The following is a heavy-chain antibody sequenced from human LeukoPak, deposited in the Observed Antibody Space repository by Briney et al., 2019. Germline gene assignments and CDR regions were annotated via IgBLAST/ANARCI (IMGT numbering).Heavy chain of an antibody. CDR2: INHSGST. CDR1: GGSFSGYY. CDR3: ARVLPRSSGWYGDYYYYMDV. V-gene: IGHV4-34*01. Sequence: PSETLSLTCAVYGGSFSGYYWSWIRQPPGKGLEWIGEINHSGSTNYNPSLKSRVTISVDTSKNQFSLKLSSVTAADTAVYYCARVLPRSSGWYGDYYYYMDVWGKGPTVTVSS. J-gene: IGHJ6*03. D-gene: IGHD6-19*01.